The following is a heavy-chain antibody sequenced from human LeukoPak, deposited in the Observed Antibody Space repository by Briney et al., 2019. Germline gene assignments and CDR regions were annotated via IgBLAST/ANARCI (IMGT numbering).Heavy chain of an antibody. V-gene: IGHV1-69*06. CDR1: GCTFSSYA. CDR3: ARGYCSGGSCYQYYYYYYMNV. D-gene: IGHD2-15*01. J-gene: IGHJ6*03. Sequence: GASVKVSCKASGCTFSSYAISWVRQAPGQGLEWMGGIIPIFGTANYAQKFQGRVTITADKSTSTAYMELSSLRSEDTAVYYCARGYCSGGSCYQYYYYYYMNVWGKGTTVTVSS. CDR2: IIPIFGTA.